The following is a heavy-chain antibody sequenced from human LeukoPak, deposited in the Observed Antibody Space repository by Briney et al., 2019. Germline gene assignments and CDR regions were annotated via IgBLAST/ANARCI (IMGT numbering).Heavy chain of an antibody. D-gene: IGHD3-16*01. Sequence: PSETLSLTCNVSSDSISSYYWSWIRQPPGKGLEWIGYISYSGGIMYNPSLKSRVTMSINTSKNQFSLGLTSVTAADTAVYYCARVGRGDHTWGSYSFDYWGQGTLVTVSS. V-gene: IGHV4-59*01. J-gene: IGHJ4*02. CDR1: SDSISSYY. CDR3: ARVGRGDHTWGSYSFDY. CDR2: ISYSGGI.